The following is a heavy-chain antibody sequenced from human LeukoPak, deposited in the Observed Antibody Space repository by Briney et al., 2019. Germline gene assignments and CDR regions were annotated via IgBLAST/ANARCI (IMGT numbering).Heavy chain of an antibody. D-gene: IGHD3-9*01. CDR3: ASGVYYDILTGYSFYGMDV. CDR2: IYSGGST. V-gene: IGHV3-66*01. CDR1: GLTDSSNY. Sequence: GGSLRLSCAASGLTDSSNYMSWVRQAPGQGLEWVSVIYSGGSTYYADSVKGRFTISRDNSKNTLYLQMNSLRAEDTAVYYCASGVYYDILTGYSFYGMDVWGQGTTVTVSS. J-gene: IGHJ6*02.